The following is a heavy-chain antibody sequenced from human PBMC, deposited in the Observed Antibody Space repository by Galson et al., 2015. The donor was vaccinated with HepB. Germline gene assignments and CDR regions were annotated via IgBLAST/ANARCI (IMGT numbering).Heavy chain of an antibody. V-gene: IGHV4-59*01. Sequence: ETLSLTCIVSGGFTSSYYWSWIRQPPGKGLEWIGYTCCSGSTNYNPSLKSRVTISVDTSKNQVSLRLSAVTAADTALYYCARDGSRTGDAFDIWGQGTMVTVSS. CDR2: TCCSGST. CDR3: ARDGSRTGDAFDI. CDR1: GGFTSSYY. J-gene: IGHJ3*02. D-gene: IGHD1-14*01.